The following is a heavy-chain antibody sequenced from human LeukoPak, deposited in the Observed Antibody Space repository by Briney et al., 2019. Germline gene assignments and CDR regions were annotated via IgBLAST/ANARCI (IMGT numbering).Heavy chain of an antibody. Sequence: PSETLSLTCAVYGGSFSGYYWSWIRQPPGKGLEWIGEINHSGSTNYNQSLKSRATISVDTSKNQFSLKLSSVTAADTAVYYCARDVGGSYYFDYWGQGTLVTVSS. CDR2: INHSGST. J-gene: IGHJ4*02. D-gene: IGHD1-26*01. V-gene: IGHV4-34*01. CDR3: ARDVGGSYYFDY. CDR1: GGSFSGYY.